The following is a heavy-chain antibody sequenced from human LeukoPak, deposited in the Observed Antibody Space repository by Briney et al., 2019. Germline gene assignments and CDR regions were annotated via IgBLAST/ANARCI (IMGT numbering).Heavy chain of an antibody. CDR2: ISDSGSTI. CDR3: AGGPQNSGSYGY. J-gene: IGHJ4*02. V-gene: IGHV3-48*03. CDR1: GFTSRSFE. Sequence: GGSLRLSCSTSGFTSRSFEMAWVRQAPGMGREWLSYISDSGSTIKYADAVKGRFTISRDDAKNSVFLQMNSLRAEDTAVYYCAGGPQNSGSYGYWGQGTLVTVSS. D-gene: IGHD1-26*01.